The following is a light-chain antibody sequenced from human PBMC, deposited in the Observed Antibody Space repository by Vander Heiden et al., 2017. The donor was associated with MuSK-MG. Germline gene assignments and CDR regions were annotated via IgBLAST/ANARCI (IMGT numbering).Light chain of an antibody. Sequence: QSVLTQPPPASGTPGQRVTISCSGSSSNIGSNTVNWYQQLPGTAPKLRFESNNQRPSGVPDRFSGSKSGTSESLDISGLQSEDEAEYDGAEWADGLNGVVFGGGTKLTVL. J-gene: IGLJ2*01. CDR3: AEWADGLNGVV. CDR1: SSNIGSNT. CDR2: SNN. V-gene: IGLV1-44*01.